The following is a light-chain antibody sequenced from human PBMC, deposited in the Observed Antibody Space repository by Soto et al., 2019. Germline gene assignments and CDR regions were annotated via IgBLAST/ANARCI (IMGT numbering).Light chain of an antibody. CDR2: GNS. J-gene: IGLJ3*02. Sequence: QSVLTQPPSVSGAPGQRVTIPCTGSSSNIGAGYDVHWYQQLPGTAPKLLIYGNSNRPSGVPDRFSGSKSGTSASLAITGLQAEDEADYYCQSYDSSPSGWVFGGGTKLTVL. CDR1: SSNIGAGYD. V-gene: IGLV1-40*01. CDR3: QSYDSSPSGWV.